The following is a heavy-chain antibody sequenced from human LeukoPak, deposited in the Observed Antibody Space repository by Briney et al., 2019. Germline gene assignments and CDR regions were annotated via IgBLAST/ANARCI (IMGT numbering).Heavy chain of an antibody. D-gene: IGHD3/OR15-3a*01. CDR3: ARLRFGLNWFDP. J-gene: IGHJ5*02. Sequence: ASVKVSYKASGYTFTSYGISWVRQAPGQGLEWMGWISAYNGNTNYAQKLQGRVTMTTDTSTSTAYMELRSLRSDDTAVYYCARLRFGLNWFDPWGQGTLVTVSS. V-gene: IGHV1-18*01. CDR1: GYTFTSYG. CDR2: ISAYNGNT.